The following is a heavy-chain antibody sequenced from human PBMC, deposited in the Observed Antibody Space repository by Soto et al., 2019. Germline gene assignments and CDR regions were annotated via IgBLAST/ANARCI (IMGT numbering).Heavy chain of an antibody. Sequence: QVTLKESGPVLVKPTETLTLRCTVSGLSITDSEMGVSWIRQPPGQPLEWLAHIDSSGEKSYRTFLKSRLAISKDTSQSQIVLTMTNMDPADTATYYCARRHLAVAVSPWFDHWGQRIPVTVSS. CDR1: GLSITDSEMG. V-gene: IGHV2-26*01. D-gene: IGHD6-19*01. J-gene: IGHJ5*02. CDR3: ARRHLAVAVSPWFDH. CDR2: IDSSGEK.